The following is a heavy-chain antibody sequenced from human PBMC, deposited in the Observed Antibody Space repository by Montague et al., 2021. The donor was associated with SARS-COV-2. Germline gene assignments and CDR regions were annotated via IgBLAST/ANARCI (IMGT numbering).Heavy chain of an antibody. Sequence: SETLSLTCTVSGGSISSYYWSWIRQPQGQGLDWIGYIYYSESTNYNPSLKSRGTISVDTSKNQFSLKLSSVTAADAAVYYCARQERRWLQLTPGAFDNWGQGTMVTVSS. CDR1: GGSISSYY. CDR3: ARQERRWLQLTPGAFDN. D-gene: IGHD5-24*01. V-gene: IGHV4-59*08. CDR2: IYYSEST. J-gene: IGHJ3*02.